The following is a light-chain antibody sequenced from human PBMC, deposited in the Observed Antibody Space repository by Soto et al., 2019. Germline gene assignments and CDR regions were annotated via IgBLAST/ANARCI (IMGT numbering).Light chain of an antibody. J-gene: IGKJ1*01. CDR2: DAS. CDR3: QHYAWSLTWT. CDR1: QSVSNY. Sequence: EIVLTQSPATLSLSPGERATLSCRASQSVSNYLAWYQQKPGQAPRLFIYDASNRATGIPARFSGSGSGTDFNLSINELEPEDFAVYYCQHYAWSLTWTFGPGTKVDI. V-gene: IGKV3-11*01.